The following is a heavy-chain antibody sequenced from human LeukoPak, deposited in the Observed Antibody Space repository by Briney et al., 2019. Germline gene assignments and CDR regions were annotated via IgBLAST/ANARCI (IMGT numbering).Heavy chain of an antibody. V-gene: IGHV1-46*01. Sequence: ASVKVSCKASGYTFTNYYMHWVRQAPGEGLEWMGIIKPRVGSTSYAQKFQGRVTMTRDTSTSTVYMELSSLRSEDTAVYYCARDRYYYDSSGYIRGISFDYWGQGTLVTVSS. D-gene: IGHD3-22*01. CDR1: GYTFTNYY. CDR2: IKPRVGST. CDR3: ARDRYYYDSSGYIRGISFDY. J-gene: IGHJ4*02.